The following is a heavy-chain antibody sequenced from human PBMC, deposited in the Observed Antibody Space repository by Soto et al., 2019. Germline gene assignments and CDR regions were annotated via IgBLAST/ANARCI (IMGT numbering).Heavy chain of an antibody. D-gene: IGHD3-22*01. V-gene: IGHV1-18*01. CDR1: GYTFTSYG. J-gene: IGHJ4*02. CDR2: ISAYNGNT. CDR3: ARDGGPATYYYDSSGYPYTDLFDY. Sequence: GASVKVSCKASGYTFTSYGISWVRQAPGQGLEWMGWISAYNGNTNYARKLQGRVTMTTDTSTSTAYMELRSLRSDDTAVYYCARDGGPATYYYDSSGYPYTDLFDYWGQGTLVTVSS.